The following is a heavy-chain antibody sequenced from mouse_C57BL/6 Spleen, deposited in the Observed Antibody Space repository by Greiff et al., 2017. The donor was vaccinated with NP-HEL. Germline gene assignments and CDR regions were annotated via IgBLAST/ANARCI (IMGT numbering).Heavy chain of an antibody. CDR1: GFTFSSYA. CDR3: ARAITTVVATNFDY. D-gene: IGHD1-1*01. V-gene: IGHV5-4*01. CDR2: ISDGGSYT. Sequence: EVHLVESGGGLVKPGGSLKLSCAASGFTFSSYAMSWVRQTPEKRLEWVATISDGGSYTYYPGNVKGRFTISRDNAKNNLYLQMSHLKSEDTAMYYCARAITTVVATNFDYWGQGTTLTVSS. J-gene: IGHJ2*01.